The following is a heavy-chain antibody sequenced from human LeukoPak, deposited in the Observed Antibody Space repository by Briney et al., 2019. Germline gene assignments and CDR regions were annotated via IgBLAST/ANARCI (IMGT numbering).Heavy chain of an antibody. D-gene: IGHD1-26*01. CDR2: IHPDSGGT. J-gene: IGHJ4*02. Sequence: ASVKVSCKASGYTFTSYGISWVRQAPGQGLEWMGYIHPDSGGTKYAQKSQGRVTMTRDTSINTAYMELSRLRSDDTAVYYCARVEGSAATLDDWGQGTLVTVSS. CDR3: ARVEGSAATLDD. CDR1: GYTFTSYG. V-gene: IGHV1-2*02.